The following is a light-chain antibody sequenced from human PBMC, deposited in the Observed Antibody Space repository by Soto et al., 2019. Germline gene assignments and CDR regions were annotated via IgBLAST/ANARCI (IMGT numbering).Light chain of an antibody. CDR3: QQYGSSPHT. CDR1: QSVSSSY. J-gene: IGKJ2*01. Sequence: EIVLTQSPGTLSLSPGERATLSCRASQSVSSSYLAWYQHKPGQAPRLLIYGASSRATGIPDRFSGSRSGTDFTLTISRLEPEDSAVYYCQQYGSSPHTFGQGTKLE. V-gene: IGKV3-20*01. CDR2: GAS.